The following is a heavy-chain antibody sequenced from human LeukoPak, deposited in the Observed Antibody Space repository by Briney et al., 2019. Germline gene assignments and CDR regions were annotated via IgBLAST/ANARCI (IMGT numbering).Heavy chain of an antibody. Sequence: GSLRLSCAASGFTFSSYAMSWVRQAPGKGLEWVSAISGSGGSTYYADSVKGRFTISRDNSKNTLYLQMNSLRAEDTAVYYCAKGGYCSSTSCYTILDYWGQGTLVTVSS. D-gene: IGHD2-2*02. V-gene: IGHV3-23*01. CDR2: ISGSGGST. CDR1: GFTFSSYA. CDR3: AKGGYCSSTSCYTILDY. J-gene: IGHJ4*02.